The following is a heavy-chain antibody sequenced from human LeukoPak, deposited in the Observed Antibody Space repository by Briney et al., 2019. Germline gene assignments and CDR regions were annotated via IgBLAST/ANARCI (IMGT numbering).Heavy chain of an antibody. Sequence: SETLSLTCTVSGGSISSYYWSWIRQPPGKGLEWIGYIYTNGSTNYNPSLKSRVTISVDTSKNQFSLKLSSVTAADTAVYYCARGSGYDTLTGYYNVSWFDPWGQGTLVTVSS. CDR3: ARGSGYDTLTGYYNVSWFDP. CDR1: GGSISSYY. V-gene: IGHV4-4*09. J-gene: IGHJ5*02. CDR2: IYTNGST. D-gene: IGHD3-9*01.